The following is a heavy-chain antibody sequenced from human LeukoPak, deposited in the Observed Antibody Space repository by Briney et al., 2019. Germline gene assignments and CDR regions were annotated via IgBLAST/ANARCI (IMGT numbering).Heavy chain of an antibody. D-gene: IGHD3-16*01. J-gene: IGHJ4*02. Sequence: PGGSLRLSCAASGFTFSSYWMSWVRQAPGGGLEGVANIKQDGSEKYYVASVKGRFTISRDNAKNSLYLQMNSLRAEDAAVYYCAREPTGDHVDYWGQGTLVTVPS. CDR3: AREPTGDHVDY. CDR1: GFTFSSYW. CDR2: IKQDGSEK. V-gene: IGHV3-7*01.